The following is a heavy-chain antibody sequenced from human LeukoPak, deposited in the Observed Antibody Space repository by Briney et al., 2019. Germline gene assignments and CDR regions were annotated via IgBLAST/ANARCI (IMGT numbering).Heavy chain of an antibody. Sequence: GGSLRLSCAASGFTFDDYAMHWVRQAPGKGLEWVSGISWNSGSIGYADSVKGRFTISRDNAKNSLYLQMNSLRAEDTAVYYCAREKRNYYYYYGMDVWGQGTTVTVSS. CDR2: ISWNSGSI. CDR3: AREKRNYYYYYGMDV. CDR1: GFTFDDYA. J-gene: IGHJ6*02. V-gene: IGHV3-9*01.